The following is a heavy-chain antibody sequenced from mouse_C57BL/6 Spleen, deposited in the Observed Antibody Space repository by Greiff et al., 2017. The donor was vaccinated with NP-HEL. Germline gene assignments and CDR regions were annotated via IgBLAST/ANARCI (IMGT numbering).Heavy chain of an antibody. CDR1: GYTFTSYW. CDR2: INPSNGGT. Sequence: QVQLQQPGTELVKPGASVKLSCKASGYTFTSYWMHWVKQRPGQGLEWIGNINPSNGGTNYNEKFKSKATLAVDKSSSTAYMQLSSLTSEDSAVYYCARENYSNYVPFAYWGQGTLVTVSA. J-gene: IGHJ3*01. D-gene: IGHD2-5*01. CDR3: ARENYSNYVPFAY. V-gene: IGHV1-53*01.